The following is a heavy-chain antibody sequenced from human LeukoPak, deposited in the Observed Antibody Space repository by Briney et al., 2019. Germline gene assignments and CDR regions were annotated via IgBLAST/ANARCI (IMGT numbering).Heavy chain of an antibody. J-gene: IGHJ4*02. D-gene: IGHD3-10*01. Sequence: SETLSLTCAVSGRSISGSDNYWGWIRQPPGKGPEWIACIYYCGSTYYNPSLKSRVHLSVDTYKNQFSLEVNSVTAADKAVYFCARKPIFYYSGRHWYYFDYWGQGTLVTVSS. CDR2: IYYCGST. CDR1: GRSISGSDNY. CDR3: ARKPIFYYSGRHWYYFDY. V-gene: IGHV4-39*01.